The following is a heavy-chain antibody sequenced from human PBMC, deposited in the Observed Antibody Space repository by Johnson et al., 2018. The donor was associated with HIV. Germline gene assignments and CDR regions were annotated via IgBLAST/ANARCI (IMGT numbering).Heavy chain of an antibody. V-gene: IGHV3-43D*03. J-gene: IGHJ3*02. CDR3: ARAEISEGRVGDFAFDI. CDR2: IRWDGAIT. D-gene: IGHD3-10*01. CDR1: GFTFDDYA. Sequence: VQLVESGGVVVQPGGSLRLSCAASGFTFDDYAMHWVRQAPGNGLEWVSLIRWDGAITHYADSVKGRFTISRDNSRNSLYLQMKSLRPEDTALYYCARAEISEGRVGDFAFDIWGRGTMVTGSS.